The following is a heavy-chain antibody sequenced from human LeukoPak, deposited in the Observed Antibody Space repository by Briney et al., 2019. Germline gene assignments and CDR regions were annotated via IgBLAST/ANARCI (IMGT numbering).Heavy chain of an antibody. CDR1: GFTFSSHA. J-gene: IGHJ4*02. CDR3: ARDGSAYNFDY. CDR2: ISGSGDST. V-gene: IGHV3-23*01. D-gene: IGHD5-24*01. Sequence: GGSLRLSCAASGFTFSSHAMSWVRQAPGKGLEWVSTISGSGDSTYYADSVKGRFTISRDNAKNTLNLQMNSLRAEDTAVYFCARDGSAYNFDYWGQGVLVTVSS.